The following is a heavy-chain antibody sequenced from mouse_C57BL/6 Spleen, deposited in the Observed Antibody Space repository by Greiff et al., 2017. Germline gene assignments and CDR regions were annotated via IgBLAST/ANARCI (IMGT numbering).Heavy chain of an antibody. J-gene: IGHJ2*01. Sequence: EVQLQQSGPVLVKPGASVKMSCKASGYTFTDYYMNWEKQSHGKSLEWIGVINPYNGGTSYNQKFKGKATLTVDKSSSTAYMELNSLTSADSAVYYCASLITKVYFDYWGQGTTLTVSS. CDR2: INPYNGGT. D-gene: IGHD2-4*01. V-gene: IGHV1-19*01. CDR3: ASLITKVYFDY. CDR1: GYTFTDYY.